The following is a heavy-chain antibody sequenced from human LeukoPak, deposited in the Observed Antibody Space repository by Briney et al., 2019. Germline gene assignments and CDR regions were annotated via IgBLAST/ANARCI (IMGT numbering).Heavy chain of an antibody. V-gene: IGHV4-34*01. Sequence: SETLSLTCAVYGGSFSGYYWSWIRQPPGKGLEWIGEINHSGSTNYNPSLKSRVTISVDTSKNQFSLKLSSVTAADTAVYYCARRYYPGIAVAAYGYWGQGNLVTVSS. CDR2: INHSGST. D-gene: IGHD6-19*01. CDR3: ARRYYPGIAVAAYGY. CDR1: GGSFSGYY. J-gene: IGHJ4*02.